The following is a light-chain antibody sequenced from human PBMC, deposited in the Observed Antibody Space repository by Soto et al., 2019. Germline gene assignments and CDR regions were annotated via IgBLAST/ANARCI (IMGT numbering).Light chain of an antibody. CDR3: QQSYSLPPT. CDR2: VAS. J-gene: IGKJ4*01. V-gene: IGKV1-39*01. Sequence: DIQLTQSPSSLSASVGDRVTITCRASQTISNYLNWYQQKPGKAPTLLIYVASSLQSGVPSRFSGSGSGTDFTLTINSLQPEDLATYVCQQSYSLPPTFGGGTTVEIK. CDR1: QTISNY.